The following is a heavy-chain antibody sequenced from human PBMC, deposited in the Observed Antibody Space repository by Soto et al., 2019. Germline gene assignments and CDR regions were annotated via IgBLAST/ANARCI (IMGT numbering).Heavy chain of an antibody. CDR3: AIDSISTVTTSHYY. CDR2: IYYSGST. D-gene: IGHD4-17*01. V-gene: IGHV4-30-4*01. J-gene: IGHJ4*02. Sequence: SETLSLTCTVSGGSISSGDYYWSWIRQPPGKGLEWIGYIYYSGSTYYNPSLKSRVTISVDTSKNQFSLKLSSVTAADTAVYYCAIDSISTVTTSHYYCGQGTLVPVSS. CDR1: GGSISSGDYY.